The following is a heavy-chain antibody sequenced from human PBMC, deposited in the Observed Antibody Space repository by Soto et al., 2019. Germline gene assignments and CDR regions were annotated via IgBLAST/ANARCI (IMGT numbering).Heavy chain of an antibody. V-gene: IGHV1-69*05. D-gene: IGHD3-22*01. Sequence: QVQLVQSGAEVKKPGSSVKVSCKASGGTFSSYAISWVRQAPGQGLEWMGGIIPIFGTANYAQKFQGRVTITPDESTSTAYRELSRLRSEDTAVYYCARDRRYYDSSGYLDYWGQGSLVTVSS. J-gene: IGHJ4*02. CDR2: IIPIFGTA. CDR1: GGTFSSYA. CDR3: ARDRRYYDSSGYLDY.